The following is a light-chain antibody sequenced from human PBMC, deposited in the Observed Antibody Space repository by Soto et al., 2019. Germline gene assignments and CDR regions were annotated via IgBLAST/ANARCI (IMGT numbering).Light chain of an antibody. CDR1: QSVSSN. CDR3: QQFSSYPLT. V-gene: IGKV3D-15*01. CDR2: GAS. Sequence: EIVMTQSPATLSVSQGERATLSCRASQSVSSNLAWYQQKPGQAPRLLIYGASIRATGIPDRFSGSGSGTDFTLTISRLEPEDFAVYYCQQFSSYPLTFGGGTKVDIK. J-gene: IGKJ4*01.